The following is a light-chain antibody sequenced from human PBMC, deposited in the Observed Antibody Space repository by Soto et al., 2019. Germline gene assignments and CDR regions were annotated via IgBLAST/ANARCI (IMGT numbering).Light chain of an antibody. V-gene: IGKV1-5*03. CDR2: KAS. CDR1: QTISSW. CDR3: QRYNSYSGA. Sequence: DIQMTQSPSTLSGSVGDRVTITCRASQTISSWLAWYQQKPGKAPKLLIYKASTLKSGVPSRFSGSGSGTEVTLTISSLHTDDFPAYSCQRYNSYSGAVGQGTKV. J-gene: IGKJ1*01.